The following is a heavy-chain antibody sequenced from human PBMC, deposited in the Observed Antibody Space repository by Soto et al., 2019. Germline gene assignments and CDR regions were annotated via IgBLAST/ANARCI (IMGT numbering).Heavy chain of an antibody. D-gene: IGHD5-18*01. CDR1: GYAFTGYY. CDR3: ATRYRYVHF. V-gene: IGHV1-2*02. Sequence: ASVKVSCKSSGYAFTGYYIHWVRQAPGQGLEWMGWINPNSGDTNYAQKFQGRVTMTRDTSFSTAYTELSSLRSDDTAVYYCATRYRYVHFWGHGTLVTVSS. CDR2: INPNSGDT. J-gene: IGHJ4*01.